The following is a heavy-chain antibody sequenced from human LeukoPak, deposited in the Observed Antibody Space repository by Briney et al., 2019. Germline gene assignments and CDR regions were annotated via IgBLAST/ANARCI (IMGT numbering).Heavy chain of an antibody. V-gene: IGHV3-23*01. D-gene: IGHD6-19*01. Sequence: GGSLRLSCVASGFTFSGYVMSWVRQAPGKGLEWVSGISGSGVSAYYGDSVKGRFTTTRDNSKNTLYLQMNSLRAEDTAVYYCAKRRSGSSGWFPFDYWGQGTLVTVSS. J-gene: IGHJ4*02. CDR2: ISGSGVSA. CDR1: GFTFSGYV. CDR3: AKRRSGSSGWFPFDY.